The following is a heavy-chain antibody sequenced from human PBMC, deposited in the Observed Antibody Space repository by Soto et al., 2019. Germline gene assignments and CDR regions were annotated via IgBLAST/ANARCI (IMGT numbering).Heavy chain of an antibody. CDR2: ISSSGSTI. CDR1: GFTFSDYY. D-gene: IGHD1-26*01. Sequence: QVQLVESGGGLVKPGGSLRLSCAASGFTFSDYYMSWIRQAPGKGLAWVSYISSSGSTIYYADYVMGRFTISRDNAKNSLYLQMNSLRAEDTAVYYCARWEVSEKADAFDIWGQGTMVTVSS. CDR3: ARWEVSEKADAFDI. V-gene: IGHV3-11*01. J-gene: IGHJ3*02.